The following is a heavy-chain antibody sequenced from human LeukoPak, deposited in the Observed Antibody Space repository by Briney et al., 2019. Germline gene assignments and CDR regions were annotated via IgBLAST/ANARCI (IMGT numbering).Heavy chain of an antibody. J-gene: IGHJ5*02. CDR1: GGSFSGYY. V-gene: IGHV4-34*01. D-gene: IGHD3-3*01. CDR3: ARGPYYDFWSDYQNWFDP. CDR2: INHSGST. Sequence: KASETLSLTCAVYGGSFSGYYWSWIRQPPGKGLEWIGEINHSGSTNYNPSLKSRVTISVDTSKNQFSLKLSSVTAADTAVYYCARGPYYDFWSDYQNWFDPWGQGTLVTVSS.